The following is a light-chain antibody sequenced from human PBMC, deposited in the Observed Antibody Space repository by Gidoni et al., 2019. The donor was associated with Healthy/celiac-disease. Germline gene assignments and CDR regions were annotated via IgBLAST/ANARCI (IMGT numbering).Light chain of an antibody. Sequence: EIVLTQSPVTLSLSPGERATLSCRAIQSVSSSYLAWYQQKPGQAPRLLSDGASSRATGITDRFSGSGSGTDFTRTISRLETEDFAVYYWQQYGSSHGFXPXTKVDIK. J-gene: IGKJ3*01. V-gene: IGKV3-20*01. CDR1: QSVSSSY. CDR2: GAS. CDR3: QQYGSSHG.